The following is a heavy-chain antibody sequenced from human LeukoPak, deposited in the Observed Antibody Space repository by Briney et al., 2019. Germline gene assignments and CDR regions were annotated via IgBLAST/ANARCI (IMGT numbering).Heavy chain of an antibody. CDR3: ARASKQYYYRSGSHRAFDI. CDR1: GGSFSGYY. CDR2: INHSGST. J-gene: IGHJ3*02. V-gene: IGHV4-34*01. Sequence: SETLSLTCAVCGGSFSGYYWSWIRQPPGKGLEWIGEINHSGSTNYNPSLKSRVTISVDTSKNQFSLKLSSVTAADTAVYYCARASKQYYYRSGSHRAFDIWGQGTRVTVSS. D-gene: IGHD3-10*01.